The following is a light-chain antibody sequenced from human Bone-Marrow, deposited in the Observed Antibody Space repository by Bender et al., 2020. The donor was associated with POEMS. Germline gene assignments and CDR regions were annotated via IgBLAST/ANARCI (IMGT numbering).Light chain of an antibody. CDR1: NSDVGSYNL. CDR3: CSYAGGGTFV. CDR2: EVT. V-gene: IGLV2-23*02. Sequence: QSALTQPASVSGSPGQSITISCTGTNSDVGSYNLVSWYQQYPGKAPKTMIYEVTKRPSGVSNRFSGSKSGNTASLTISGLQAEDEADYYCCSYAGGGTFVFGGGTKLTVL. J-gene: IGLJ3*02.